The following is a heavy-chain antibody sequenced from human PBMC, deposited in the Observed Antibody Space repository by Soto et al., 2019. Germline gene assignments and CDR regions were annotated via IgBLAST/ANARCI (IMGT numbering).Heavy chain of an antibody. J-gene: IGHJ4*02. D-gene: IGHD3-10*01. V-gene: IGHV4-39*01. Sequence: SETLSLTCTVSGGSISSSSYYWGWIRQPPGKGLEWIGSIYYRGNTYYNPSLKSRVTISVDTSKNQFSLKLSSVTAADTAVYYCARAIGWFGELLGGYYFDYWGQGTLVTVSS. CDR3: ARAIGWFGELLGGYYFDY. CDR2: IYYRGNT. CDR1: GGSISSSSYY.